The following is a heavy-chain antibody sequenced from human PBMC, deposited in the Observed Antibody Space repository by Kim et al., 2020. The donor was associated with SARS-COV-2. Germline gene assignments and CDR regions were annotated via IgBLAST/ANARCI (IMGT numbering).Heavy chain of an antibody. Sequence: GGSLRLSCAASGFTFSSYSMNWVRQAPGKGLEWVSYISSSSSTIYYADSVKGRFTISRDNAKNSLYLQMNSLRDEDTAVYYCAGNYDYVWGSYRNPLGMDVWGQGTTVTVSS. D-gene: IGHD3-16*02. J-gene: IGHJ6*02. CDR1: GFTFSSYS. V-gene: IGHV3-48*02. CDR3: AGNYDYVWGSYRNPLGMDV. CDR2: ISSSSSTI.